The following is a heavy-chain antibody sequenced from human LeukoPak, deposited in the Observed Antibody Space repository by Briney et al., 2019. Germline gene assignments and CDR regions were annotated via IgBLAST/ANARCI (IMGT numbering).Heavy chain of an antibody. CDR2: INPSGGST. J-gene: IGHJ4*02. D-gene: IGHD4-17*01. Sequence: ASVKVSCKASGYTSTSYYMHWVRQAPGQGLEWMGIINPSGGSTSYAQKFQGRVTMTRDMSTSTVYMELSSLRSEDTAVYYCARRDNGDYVLDYWGQGTLVTVSS. CDR1: GYTSTSYY. CDR3: ARRDNGDYVLDY. V-gene: IGHV1-46*01.